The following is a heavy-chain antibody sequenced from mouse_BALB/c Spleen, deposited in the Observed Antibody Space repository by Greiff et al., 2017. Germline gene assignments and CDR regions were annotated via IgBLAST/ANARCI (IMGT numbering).Heavy chain of an antibody. D-gene: IGHD1-2*01. V-gene: IGHV5-6-5*01. J-gene: IGHJ3*01. Sequence: VKLVESGGGLVKPGGSLKLSCAASGFTFSSYAMSWVRQTPEKRLEWVASISSGGSTYYPDSVKGRFTISRDNARNILYLQMSSLRSEDTAMYYCAREGEYYGYGFAYWGQGTLVTVSA. CDR1: GFTFSSYA. CDR3: AREGEYYGYGFAY. CDR2: ISSGGST.